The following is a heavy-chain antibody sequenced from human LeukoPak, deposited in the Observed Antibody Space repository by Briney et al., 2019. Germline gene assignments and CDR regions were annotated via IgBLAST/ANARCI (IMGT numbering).Heavy chain of an antibody. CDR2: IYYSGST. CDR1: GGSISSYY. J-gene: IGHJ3*02. D-gene: IGHD4-23*01. CDR3: ARDTPMVVTLRDAFDI. Sequence: TTSETLSLTCTVSGGSISSYYWSWIRQPPGKGLEWIGYIYYSGSTNYNPSLKSRVTISVDTSKNQFSLKLSSVTAADTAVYYCARDTPMVVTLRDAFDIWGQGTMVTVSS. V-gene: IGHV4-59*01.